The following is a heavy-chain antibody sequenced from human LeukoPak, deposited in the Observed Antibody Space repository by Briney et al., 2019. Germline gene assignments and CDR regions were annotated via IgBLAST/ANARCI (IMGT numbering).Heavy chain of an antibody. CDR3: ARDTSGELLDY. J-gene: IGHJ4*02. CDR1: GFTFSDYY. D-gene: IGHD1-26*01. Sequence: PGGSLRLSCVASGFTFSDYYMSWIRQAAGKGLEWVSYISSSGSTIYDADSVKGRFTISRDNAKNSLYLQMNSLRAEDTAVYYCARDTSGELLDYWGQGTLVTVSS. V-gene: IGHV3-11*01. CDR2: ISSSGSTI.